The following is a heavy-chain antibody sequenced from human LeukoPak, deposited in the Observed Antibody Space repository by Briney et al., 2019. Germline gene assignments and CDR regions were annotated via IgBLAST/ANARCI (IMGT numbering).Heavy chain of an antibody. V-gene: IGHV3-30*04. D-gene: IGHD5-18*01. Sequence: GGSLRLSCAASGFIFSSYAMHWVRQAPGKGLEWVAVISYDGSNKYYADSVKGRFTISRDNSKNTLYLQMNSLRAEDTAVYYCARVDTAMATYYYYYYGMDVWGQGTTVTVSS. CDR1: GFIFSSYA. CDR3: ARVDTAMATYYYYYYGMDV. J-gene: IGHJ6*02. CDR2: ISYDGSNK.